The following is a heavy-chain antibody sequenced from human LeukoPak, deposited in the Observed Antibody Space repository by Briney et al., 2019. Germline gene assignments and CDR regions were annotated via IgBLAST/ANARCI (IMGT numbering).Heavy chain of an antibody. J-gene: IGHJ4*02. Sequence: SVKVSCKASGGTFSSYAISWVRQAPGQGLEWMGRIIPIFGIANYAQKFQGRVTTTADKSTSTAYMELSSLRSEDTAVYYCAGESRPNYYDSSGYRFDYWGQGTLVTVSS. D-gene: IGHD3-22*01. CDR2: IIPIFGIA. CDR3: AGESRPNYYDSSGYRFDY. V-gene: IGHV1-69*04. CDR1: GGTFSSYA.